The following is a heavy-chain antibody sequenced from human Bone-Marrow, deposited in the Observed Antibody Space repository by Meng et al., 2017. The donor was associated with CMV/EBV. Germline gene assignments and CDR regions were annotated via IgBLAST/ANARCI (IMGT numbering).Heavy chain of an antibody. V-gene: IGHV1-46*01. J-gene: IGHJ4*02. D-gene: IGHD1-26*01. CDR3: ARRATLGPHIVGATKAPFGY. CDR2: INPSGGST. Sequence: ASVKVSCKASGYTFTSYYMHWVRQAHGQGLEWMGIINPSGGSTSYAQKFQGRVTMTRDTSTSTVYMELSRLRSEDTAVYYCARRATLGPHIVGATKAPFGYWGQGTLVTVSS. CDR1: GYTFTSYY.